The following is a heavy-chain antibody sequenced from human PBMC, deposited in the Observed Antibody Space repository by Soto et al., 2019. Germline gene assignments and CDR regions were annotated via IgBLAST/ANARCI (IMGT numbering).Heavy chain of an antibody. V-gene: IGHV4-30-2*02. D-gene: IGHD1-26*01. CDR3: ARAYGSGSYSYFDY. J-gene: IGHJ4*02. CDR2: IYHSGST. Sequence: SETLSFTCAVSGGSISSGGYSWSWIRQPPGKGLEWIGYIYHSGSTYYNPSLKSRVTISVDTSKNQFSLKLSSVTAADTALYYCARAYGSGSYSYFDYWGQGTLVTVSS. CDR1: GGSISSGGYS.